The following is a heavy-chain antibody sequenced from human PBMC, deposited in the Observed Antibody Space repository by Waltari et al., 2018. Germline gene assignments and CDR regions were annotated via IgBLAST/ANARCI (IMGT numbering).Heavy chain of an antibody. Sequence: QVQLVESGGGLVKPGGSLRLSGAASGFPFSDYYMSWIRKAPGKGLECVSSLSSGSGYTYYADSVKGRFTISRDNAKNSLYLQMNSLSAEDTAVYYCARSAWFDYWGQGTLVTVSS. CDR1: GFPFSDYY. CDR3: ARSAWFDY. J-gene: IGHJ4*02. V-gene: IGHV3-11*06. CDR2: LSSGSGYT.